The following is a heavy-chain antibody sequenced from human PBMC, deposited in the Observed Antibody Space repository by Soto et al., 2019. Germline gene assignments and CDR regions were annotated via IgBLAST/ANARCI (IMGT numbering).Heavy chain of an antibody. V-gene: IGHV1-69*02. CDR3: ATGVLGGRQLLVRDAFDF. CDR2: VAPIFDFS. Sequence: QVQLVQSGAEVKKPGSSLRVSCRASGGTFDSYSISWVRQAPGQGLEWLGKVAPIFDFSRYAPKFWGRVTITADKSTSIAYMDVSGLTSQDTAVYYCATGVLGGRQLLVRDAFDFWGQGTNVTVSS. CDR1: GGTFDSYS. D-gene: IGHD3-16*01. J-gene: IGHJ3*01.